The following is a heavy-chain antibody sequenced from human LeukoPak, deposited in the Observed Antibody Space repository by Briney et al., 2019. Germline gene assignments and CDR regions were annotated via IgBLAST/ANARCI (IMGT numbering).Heavy chain of an antibody. CDR1: GFTVSSNY. J-gene: IGHJ6*03. Sequence: GGSLRLSCAASGFTVSSNYMSWVRQAPGKGLEWVSAISGSGGSTYYADSVKGRFTISRDNSKNTLYLQMNSLRAEDTAVYYCAKIDRPAYYMDVWGKGTTVTVSS. CDR2: ISGSGGST. CDR3: AKIDRPAYYMDV. V-gene: IGHV3-23*01. D-gene: IGHD6-6*01.